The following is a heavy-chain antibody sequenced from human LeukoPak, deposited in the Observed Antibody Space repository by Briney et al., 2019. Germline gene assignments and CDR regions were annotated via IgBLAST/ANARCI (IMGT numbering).Heavy chain of an antibody. Sequence: ASVKVSCKASGYTFTGYYMHWARQAPGQGLEWMGIINPSGGSTSYAQKFQGRVTMTRDTSTSTVCMELGSLRSEDTAVYYCARAGEYQSTHDYWGQGTLVTVSS. J-gene: IGHJ4*02. V-gene: IGHV1-46*01. D-gene: IGHD2-2*01. CDR2: INPSGGST. CDR1: GYTFTGYY. CDR3: ARAGEYQSTHDY.